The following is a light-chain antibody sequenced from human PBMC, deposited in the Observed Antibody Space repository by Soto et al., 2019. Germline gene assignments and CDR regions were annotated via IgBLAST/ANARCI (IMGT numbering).Light chain of an antibody. J-gene: IGKJ5*01. CDR1: QSVDSH. V-gene: IGKV3-11*01. Sequence: EVVLTQSPVTLSLSPGERATLSCRASQSVDSHLAWYQQKPGQAPRLLIYDVSKRATGTPARLSGSGSGTDFTLTISSLEPEDFAVYYCQQRNYWKVPFGHGTRLEIX. CDR2: DVS. CDR3: QQRNYWKVP.